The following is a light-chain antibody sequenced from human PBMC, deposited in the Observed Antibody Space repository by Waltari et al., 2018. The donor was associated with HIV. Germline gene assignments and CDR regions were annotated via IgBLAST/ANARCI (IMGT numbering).Light chain of an antibody. CDR2: SNN. Sequence: QSVLTQPPSASGTPGQRVTISCSGSSSNIGSNPVNWYQQLPGTAPKLLISSNNQRPSGVPDRFSASKSGTSASLAISGLQSEDEADYYCAAWDDSLNGHVVFGGGTKLTVL. CDR3: AAWDDSLNGHVV. CDR1: SSNIGSNP. V-gene: IGLV1-44*01. J-gene: IGLJ2*01.